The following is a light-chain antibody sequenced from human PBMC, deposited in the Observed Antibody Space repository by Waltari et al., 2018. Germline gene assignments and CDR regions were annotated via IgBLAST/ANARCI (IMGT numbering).Light chain of an antibody. CDR3: HQYYITPLT. CDR2: WSS. CDR1: QSVFYRLNNKDY. J-gene: IGKJ4*01. Sequence: DIVMTQSPDSLAVSLGERATVHCNSSQSVFYRLNNKDYLAWSQQKPAKPPKFLVYWSSPXXXXVPXRFSXSGXGTDXTLTISSLQAEDVAVYYCHQYYITPLTFGGGTKVEIK. V-gene: IGKV4-1*01.